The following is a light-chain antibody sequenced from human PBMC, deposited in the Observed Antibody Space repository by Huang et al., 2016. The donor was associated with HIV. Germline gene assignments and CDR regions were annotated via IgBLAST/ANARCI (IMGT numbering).Light chain of an antibody. J-gene: IGKJ2*01. CDR2: DTS. CDR1: QRVSGN. Sequence: EIVLTQSPVTVSLSPGERATLSCRASQRVSGNLAWYQQKPGQAPRLLIYDTSNRATGIPARFSGGGSGTDFTLTINSLEPEDFAVYYCQQRTNWPPVYTFGQGTKLEIK. CDR3: QQRTNWPPVYT. V-gene: IGKV3-11*01.